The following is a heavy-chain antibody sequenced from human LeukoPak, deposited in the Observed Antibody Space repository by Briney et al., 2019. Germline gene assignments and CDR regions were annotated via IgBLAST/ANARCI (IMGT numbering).Heavy chain of an antibody. V-gene: IGHV3-23*01. D-gene: IGHD4-11*01. J-gene: IGHJ4*02. Sequence: GGSLRLSCVGSGFTFRSHAMSWVRQAPEKGLEFVSGIYENGGTTYYADSVKGRFSISRDNSKNTLYLQMNSLRAEDTAVYYCAKDGHRFWTTVTHSDYWGQGTLVTVSS. CDR2: IYENGGTT. CDR3: AKDGHRFWTTVTHSDY. CDR1: GFTFRSHA.